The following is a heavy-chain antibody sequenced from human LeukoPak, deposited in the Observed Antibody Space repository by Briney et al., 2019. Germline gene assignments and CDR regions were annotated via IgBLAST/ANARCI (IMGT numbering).Heavy chain of an antibody. Sequence: GGSLRLSCAASGFIFSTYSTSWVRQAPGKGLEWVSSISSSSTYIHYADSVKGRFTVSRDNAKNSLYLQMNSLRAEDTAVFYCARGGMVRRVMGAFDIWGQGTLVTVSS. D-gene: IGHD3-10*01. CDR3: ARGGMVRRVMGAFDI. V-gene: IGHV3-21*01. J-gene: IGHJ3*02. CDR1: GFIFSTYS. CDR2: ISSSSTYI.